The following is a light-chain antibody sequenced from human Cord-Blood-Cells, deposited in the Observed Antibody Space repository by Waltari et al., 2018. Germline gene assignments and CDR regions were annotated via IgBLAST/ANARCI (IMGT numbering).Light chain of an antibody. CDR3: QQYNNWPPWT. CDR1: QCVSSN. J-gene: IGKJ1*01. Sequence: EIVMTQSPATLSVCPGERATLSCRASQCVSSNLAWYQQKPGRAPRLLIYGASTRATGIPARFSGSGSGTEFTLTISSLQSEDFAVYYCQQYNNWPPWTFGQGTKVEIK. V-gene: IGKV3-15*01. CDR2: GAS.